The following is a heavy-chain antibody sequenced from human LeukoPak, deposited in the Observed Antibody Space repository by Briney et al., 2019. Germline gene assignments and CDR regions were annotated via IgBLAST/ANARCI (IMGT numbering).Heavy chain of an antibody. CDR2: ISGSSDTT. J-gene: IGHJ4*02. V-gene: IGHV3-23*01. Sequence: GGSLRLSCAGSGFTFSSFAMSWVGQAPGKGLEWVSAISGSSDTTYYADCVKGRFIISRDNSKNTLYLQMNSLRAEDTAVYYCAKRIGGVNSFDHWGQGTLVTVSS. D-gene: IGHD3-16*01. CDR3: AKRIGGVNSFDH. CDR1: GFTFSSFA.